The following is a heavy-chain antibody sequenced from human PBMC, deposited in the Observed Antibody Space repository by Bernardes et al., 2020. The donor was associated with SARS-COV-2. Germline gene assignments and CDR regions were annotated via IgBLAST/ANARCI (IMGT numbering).Heavy chain of an antibody. D-gene: IGHD2-8*01. V-gene: IGHV4-59*01. CDR1: GGSMRSAY. J-gene: IGHJ5*01. CDR3: ARGLLQGTCMSPNNWFDS. CDR2: VFYDGST. Sequence: SETLSLTCTVSGGSMRSAYWTWIRHAPGKGLEWIGHVFYDGSTKYNPSLKSRVTLSVDASKFQFSLDLRSVTAADTSVYYCARGLLQGTCMSPNNWFDSWGQGALVTVSS.